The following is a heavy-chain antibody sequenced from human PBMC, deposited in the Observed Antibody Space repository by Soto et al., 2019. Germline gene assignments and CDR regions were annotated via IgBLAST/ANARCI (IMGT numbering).Heavy chain of an antibody. CDR2: IYPGDSDT. V-gene: IGHV5-51*01. CDR1: GYSFTSYW. J-gene: IGHJ6*02. D-gene: IGHD3-10*01. CDR3: ARYGSGRPYYYYYGMDV. Sequence: GESLKISCKGSGYSFTSYWIGWVRQMPGKGLEWMGIIYPGDSDTRYSPSSQGQVTISADKSISTAYLQWSSLKASDTAMYYCARYGSGRPYYYYYGMDVWGQGTTVTVSS.